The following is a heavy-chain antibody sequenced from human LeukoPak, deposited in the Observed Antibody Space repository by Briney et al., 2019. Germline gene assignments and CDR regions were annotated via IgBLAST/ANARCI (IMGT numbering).Heavy chain of an antibody. D-gene: IGHD3-16*02. CDR3: ARGSTFGGVISDF. Sequence: PGGSLRLSCAASGFTFSSYSMNWVRQAPGKGLEWVSSISSSSSYIYYADSVKGRFTISRDNAKNSLYLQMNSLRAEDTGIYFCARGSTFGGVISDFWGQGTLVTVSS. CDR1: GFTFSSYS. J-gene: IGHJ4*02. V-gene: IGHV3-21*04. CDR2: ISSSSSYI.